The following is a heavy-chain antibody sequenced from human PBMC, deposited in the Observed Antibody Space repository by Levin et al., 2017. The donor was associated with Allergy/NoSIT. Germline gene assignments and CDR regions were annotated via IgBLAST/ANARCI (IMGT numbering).Heavy chain of an antibody. CDR3: ARAVTAMATGFDY. J-gene: IGHJ4*02. CDR1: GFTFSSYG. Sequence: GESLKISCAASGFTFSSYGMHWVRQAPGKGLEWVAVIWYDGSNKYYADSVKGRFTISRDNSKNTLYLQMNSLRAEDTAVYYCARAVTAMATGFDYWGQGTLVTVSS. CDR2: IWYDGSNK. D-gene: IGHD5-18*01. V-gene: IGHV3-33*01.